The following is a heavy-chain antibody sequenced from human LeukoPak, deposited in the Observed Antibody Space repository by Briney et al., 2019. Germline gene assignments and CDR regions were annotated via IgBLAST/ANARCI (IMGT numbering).Heavy chain of an antibody. CDR1: AGSISSGGYS. Sequence: SETLSLTCAVSAGSISSGGYSWSWIRQPPGKGLEWIGYIYHTGSTYYNPSLKSRVTISVDRSKNQFSLKLSSVTAADTAVYYCARGGMVRGVQFDYWGQGALVTVSS. CDR2: IYHTGST. V-gene: IGHV4-30-2*01. J-gene: IGHJ4*02. D-gene: IGHD3-10*01. CDR3: ARGGMVRGVQFDY.